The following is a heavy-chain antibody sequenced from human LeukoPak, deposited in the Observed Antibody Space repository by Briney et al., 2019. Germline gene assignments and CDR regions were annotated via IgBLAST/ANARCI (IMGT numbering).Heavy chain of an antibody. J-gene: IGHJ4*02. CDR2: LSSSSTTT. CDR1: GFTFASDA. CDR3: ARAYSGGGIVVVPAAN. Sequence: GGSLRLSRAASGFTFASDAMHWVRQAPGKGLEWLSYLSSSSTTTYYADSVKSRFTISRDDAKNSLYLQMNSLRAEDTAVYYCARAYSGGGIVVVPAANWGQGTLVTVSS. V-gene: IGHV3-48*04. D-gene: IGHD2-2*01.